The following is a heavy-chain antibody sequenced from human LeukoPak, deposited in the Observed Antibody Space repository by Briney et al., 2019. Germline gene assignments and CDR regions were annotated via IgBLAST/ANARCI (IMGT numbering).Heavy chain of an antibody. CDR1: GFTFSSYW. Sequence: GGSLRLFCAASGFTFSSYWMSWVRQAPGKGLEWVANIKQDGSEKYYVDSVKGRFTISRDNAKNSLYLQMNSLRAEDTAVYYCARDILDIVATSYYYYMDVWGKGTTVTVSS. V-gene: IGHV3-7*01. D-gene: IGHD5-12*01. CDR3: ARDILDIVATSYYYYMDV. CDR2: IKQDGSEK. J-gene: IGHJ6*03.